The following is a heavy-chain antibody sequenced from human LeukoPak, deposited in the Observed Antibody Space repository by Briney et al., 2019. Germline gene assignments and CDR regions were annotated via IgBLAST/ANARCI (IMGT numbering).Heavy chain of an antibody. D-gene: IGHD2-2*01. CDR2: IRYDGSNK. CDR3: AKGGYCNNTSCYAGRVDY. Sequence: PGGSLRLSCAASGFTFSSYGMHWARQAPGKGLEWVAFIRYDGSNKYYADSVKGRFTISRDNSKNTLYLQMNSLRAEDTAVYYCAKGGYCNNTSCYAGRVDYWGQGTLVTVSS. V-gene: IGHV3-30*02. J-gene: IGHJ4*02. CDR1: GFTFSSYG.